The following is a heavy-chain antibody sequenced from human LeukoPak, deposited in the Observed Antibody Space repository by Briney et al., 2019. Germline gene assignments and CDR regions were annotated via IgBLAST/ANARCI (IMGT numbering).Heavy chain of an antibody. CDR1: GNTLPKYS. D-gene: IGHD5-24*01. J-gene: IGHJ5*01. V-gene: IGHV1-18*01. CDR2: ISPYIGDT. CDR3: ASTVEGPLGS. Sequence: ASVKVSCKASGNTLPKYSINWVRQAPGQGLEWMGWISPYIGDTDYAQKLQGRVAMTADTSTRTAYMELRSLRSDDTAVYFCASTVEGPLGSWGQGTLVTVSS.